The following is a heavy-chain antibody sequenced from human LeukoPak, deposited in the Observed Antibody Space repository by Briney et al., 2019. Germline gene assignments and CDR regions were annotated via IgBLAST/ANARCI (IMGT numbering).Heavy chain of an antibody. D-gene: IGHD6-6*01. CDR2: IYYSGST. V-gene: IGHV4-39*01. Sequence: SETLSLTCTVYGGSISSSSYYWGWIRQPPGKGLEWIGSIYYSGSTYYNPSLKSRVTISVDTSKNQFSLKLSSVTAADTAVYYCARLPTSIAARVDYWGQGTLVTVSS. J-gene: IGHJ4*02. CDR3: ARLPTSIAARVDY. CDR1: GGSISSSSYY.